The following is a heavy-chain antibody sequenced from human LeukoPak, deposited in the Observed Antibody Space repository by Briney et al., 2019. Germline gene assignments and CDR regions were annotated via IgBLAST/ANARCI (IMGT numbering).Heavy chain of an antibody. Sequence: PGRSLRLSCAASGFTFSSYGMHWVRQAPGKGLEWVAVISYDGTNKYYADSVKGRFTISRDNSKNTLYLQMNSLRAEDTAVYYCAKIAREYSSGWHRYDYWGQGTLVTVSS. J-gene: IGHJ4*02. CDR1: GFTFSSYG. CDR2: ISYDGTNK. CDR3: AKIAREYSSGWHRYDY. D-gene: IGHD6-19*01. V-gene: IGHV3-30*18.